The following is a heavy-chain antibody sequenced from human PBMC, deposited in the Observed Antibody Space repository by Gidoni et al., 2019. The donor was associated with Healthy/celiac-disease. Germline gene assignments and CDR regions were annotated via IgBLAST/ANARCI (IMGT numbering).Heavy chain of an antibody. CDR2: INHSGST. J-gene: IGHJ4*02. CDR3: ARGSVVTANFDY. V-gene: IGHV4-34*01. Sequence: QVQLQQWGAGLLKPSETLSLTCAVYGGSFSGYYSSWIRQHPGKGLEWIWEINHSGSTNYNPSLKSRVTISVDTSKNQFSLKLSSVTAADTAVYYCARGSVVTANFDYWGQGTLVTVSS. CDR1: GGSFSGYY. D-gene: IGHD2-21*02.